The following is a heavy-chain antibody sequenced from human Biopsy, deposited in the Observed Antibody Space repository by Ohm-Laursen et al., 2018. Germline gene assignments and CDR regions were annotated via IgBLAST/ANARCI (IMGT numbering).Heavy chain of an antibody. D-gene: IGHD3/OR15-3a*01. J-gene: IGHJ3*02. CDR3: ARGTGKYYVYGAFDI. Sequence: GTLSLTCTVSGGSISSYYWNWIRQPAGKGLEWIGRIHTSGSTNHNLSLKSRVTMSVDTSKNQFSLKLRSVTAADTAVYYCARGTGKYYVYGAFDIWGQGTMVTVSS. V-gene: IGHV4-4*07. CDR1: GGSISSYY. CDR2: IHTSGST.